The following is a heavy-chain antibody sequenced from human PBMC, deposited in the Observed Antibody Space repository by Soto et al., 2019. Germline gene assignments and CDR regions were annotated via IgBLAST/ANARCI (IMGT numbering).Heavy chain of an antibody. V-gene: IGHV4-30-4*01. CDR1: GGSISSGDYY. D-gene: IGHD3-22*01. CDR3: ARERLGADSTGDYWNYMDV. J-gene: IGHJ6*02. CDR2: IHNSGRT. Sequence: QVQLQESGPGLVKPSQTLSLTCTVSGGSISSGDYYWSWIRQPPGKGLEWIGYIHNSGRTYYNPSLRSGLSISVDTSKTQFSLKLTSVTAAAPAVYYCARERLGADSTGDYWNYMDVWGQGTTVTVSS.